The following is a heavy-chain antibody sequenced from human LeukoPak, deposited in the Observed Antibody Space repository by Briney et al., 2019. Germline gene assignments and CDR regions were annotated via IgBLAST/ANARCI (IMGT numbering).Heavy chain of an antibody. CDR3: ARIDGSDDY. J-gene: IGHJ4*02. CDR1: GFTFSSYA. V-gene: IGHV3-64*01. Sequence: GGSLRLSCAASGFTFSSYAMHWVRQAPGKGLEYVSAISSNGGSTYHANSVKGRFTISRDNSKNTLYLQMNSLTADDTAVYYCARIDGSDDYWAREPWSPSPQ. CDR2: ISSNGGST. D-gene: IGHD5-24*01.